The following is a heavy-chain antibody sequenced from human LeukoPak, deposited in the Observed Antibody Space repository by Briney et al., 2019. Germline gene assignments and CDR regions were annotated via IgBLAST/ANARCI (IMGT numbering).Heavy chain of an antibody. J-gene: IGHJ4*02. CDR3: AKDQITMVREGIDY. CDR2: IKEDGSEK. CDR1: GFTFSSYW. D-gene: IGHD3-10*01. V-gene: IGHV3-7*05. Sequence: GGSLRLSCAASGFTFSSYWMSWVRQAPGKGLEWVANIKEDGSEKYYVDSVKGRFTISRDNAKNSLYLQMNGLRAEDTAVYYCAKDQITMVREGIDYWGQGTLVTVSS.